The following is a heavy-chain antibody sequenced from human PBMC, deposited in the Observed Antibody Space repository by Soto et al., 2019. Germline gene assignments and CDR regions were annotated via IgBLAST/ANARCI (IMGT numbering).Heavy chain of an antibody. Sequence: SETLSLTCAVHGGSFSGYYWSWIRQPPGKGLEWIGEINHSGSIHYNPSLKSRVTISADTPNNQFSLKLSSVTAADTAVYYCARDRSADRFVQYFQHWGPGTLVTVSS. D-gene: IGHD6-19*01. J-gene: IGHJ1*01. CDR2: INHSGSI. CDR1: GGSFSGYY. CDR3: ARDRSADRFVQYFQH. V-gene: IGHV4-34*01.